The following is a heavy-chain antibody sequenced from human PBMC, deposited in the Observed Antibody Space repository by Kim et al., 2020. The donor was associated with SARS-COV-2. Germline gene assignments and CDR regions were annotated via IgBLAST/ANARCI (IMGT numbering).Heavy chain of an antibody. CDR3: AKDPEYYDFWSGYFDY. CDR2: ISGSGGST. Sequence: GGSLRLSCAASGFTFSSYAMSWVRQAPGKGLEWVSAISGSGGSTYYADSVKGRFTISRDNSKNTLYLQMNSLRAEDTAVYYCAKDPEYYDFWSGYFDYWGQGTLVTVSS. J-gene: IGHJ4*02. V-gene: IGHV3-23*01. D-gene: IGHD3-3*01. CDR1: GFTFSSYA.